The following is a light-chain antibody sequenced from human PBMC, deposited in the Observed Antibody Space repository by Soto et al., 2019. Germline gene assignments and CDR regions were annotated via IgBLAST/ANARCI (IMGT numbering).Light chain of an antibody. J-gene: IGKJ4*01. CDR2: GAS. V-gene: IGKV3-15*01. CDR1: QSVSSN. Sequence: EIVMTQSPATLSASPGERATLSCRASQSVSSNLAWYQQKPGQAPRRLIYGASTRATGIPARFSVSGSGTEFTLTISSLQSEDFAVYYCQQYNSWPLTFGGGTKVKIK. CDR3: QQYNSWPLT.